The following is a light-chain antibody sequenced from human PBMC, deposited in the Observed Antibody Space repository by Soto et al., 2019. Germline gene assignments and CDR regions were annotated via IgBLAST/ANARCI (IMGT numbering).Light chain of an antibody. CDR3: LVWDNSGDRYV. J-gene: IGLJ1*01. V-gene: IGLV3-21*02. CDR2: EDY. Sequence: SYELTQPPSGSVVPGQTARITCGGNDIGSKSVHWYQQKPGQAPVVVVYEDYDRPSGIPERFSGSNSGNTATLTITRVEAGDEADYYCLVWDNSGDRYVFGTGTKVTVL. CDR1: DIGSKS.